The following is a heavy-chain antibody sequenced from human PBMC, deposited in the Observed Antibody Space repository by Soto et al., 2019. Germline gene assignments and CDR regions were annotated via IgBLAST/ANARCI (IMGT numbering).Heavy chain of an antibody. D-gene: IGHD3-9*01. CDR3: ARPRVAISGGMDV. V-gene: IGHV3-33*01. CDR2: IWYDDNNK. Sequence: QEQLVESGGGVVQPGRSLRLSCAASGFTFTSYGMHWVRQAPGKGLEWVALIWYDDNNKNYADSVKGRFTISRDNTKNTLYLQMKSLRAEDTAVYYCARPRVAISGGMDVWGQGTTVTVSS. J-gene: IGHJ6*02. CDR1: GFTFTSYG.